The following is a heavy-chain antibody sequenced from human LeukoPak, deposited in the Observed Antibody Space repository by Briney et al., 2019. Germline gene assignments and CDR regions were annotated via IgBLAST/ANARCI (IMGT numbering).Heavy chain of an antibody. CDR2: INPDSGNT. V-gene: IGHV1-8*02. CDR3: VRYSRGFCSGGSCSSYFFDY. CDR1: GYTFTNYD. D-gene: IGHD2-15*01. J-gene: IGHJ4*02. Sequence: ASVKVSCKAAGYTFTNYDINWVRQATGQGLEWMGWINPDSGNTGYAEKFRDRLIMTRSTSISTAYMELSDLRSEDTAVYYCVRYSRGFCSGGSCSSYFFDYWGQGALVAVSS.